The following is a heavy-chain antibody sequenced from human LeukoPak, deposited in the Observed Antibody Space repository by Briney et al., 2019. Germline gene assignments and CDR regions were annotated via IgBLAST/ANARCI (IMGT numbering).Heavy chain of an antibody. V-gene: IGHV1-46*01. Sequence: ASVKVSCKASGYTFTSYYMHWVRQAPGQGLEWMGIINPSGGSTSYAQKFQGRVTMTRDTSTSTVYMELSSLRSEDTAVYYCARASPHIVVVTAIGWFDPWGQGTLVTVSS. CDR1: GYTFTSYY. D-gene: IGHD2-21*02. CDR2: INPSGGST. J-gene: IGHJ5*02. CDR3: ARASPHIVVVTAIGWFDP.